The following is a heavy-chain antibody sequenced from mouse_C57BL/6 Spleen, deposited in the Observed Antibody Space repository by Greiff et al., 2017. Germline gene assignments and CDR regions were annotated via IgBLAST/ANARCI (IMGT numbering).Heavy chain of an antibody. CDR2: IYPGSGST. Sequence: QVQLQQPGAELVKPGASVTMSCKASGYTFTSYWITWVKQRPGQGLEWIGDIYPGSGSTNYNEKFKSKATLTVDTSSSTAYMKLSSLTSEDSAVYYCARSGGYSFAYWGQGTLVTVSA. D-gene: IGHD2-3*01. CDR1: GYTFTSYW. CDR3: ARSGGYSFAY. V-gene: IGHV1-55*01. J-gene: IGHJ3*01.